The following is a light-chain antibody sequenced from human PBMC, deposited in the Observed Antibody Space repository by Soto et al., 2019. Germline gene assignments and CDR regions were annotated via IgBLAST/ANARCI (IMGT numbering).Light chain of an antibody. CDR2: GVS. CDR3: QQFGTSSLVT. V-gene: IGKV3-20*01. CDR1: QSVNTKY. Sequence: EIVLTQSPGTLSLSPGERATLSCRASQSVNTKYLAWYQQKPGQAPRLLISGVSSRATGIPDRFSGSGSGTDFILTISRVEPEDFAVYYCQQFGTSSLVTFGPGT. J-gene: IGKJ3*01.